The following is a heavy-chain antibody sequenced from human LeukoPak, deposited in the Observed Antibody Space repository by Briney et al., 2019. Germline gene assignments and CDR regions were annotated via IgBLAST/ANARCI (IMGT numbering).Heavy chain of an antibody. CDR3: ARHLWKIDRGSYFDY. J-gene: IGHJ4*02. V-gene: IGHV4-59*08. CDR1: GGSISSYY. CDR2: IYYSGST. Sequence: SETLSLTCTVSGGSISSYYWSWIRQPPGKGLEWIGYIYYSGSTNYNPSLKSRVTISVDTSKNQFSLKLSSVTAADTAVYYCARHLWKIDRGSYFDYWGQGTLVTVSS. D-gene: IGHD1-1*01.